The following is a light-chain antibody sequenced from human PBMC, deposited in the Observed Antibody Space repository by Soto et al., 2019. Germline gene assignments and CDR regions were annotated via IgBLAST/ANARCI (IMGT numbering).Light chain of an antibody. CDR2: EVT. CDR1: SRHIGNYNY. Sequence: QSLPTHPASMSGSPGHSITISCTGTSRHIGNYNYVSWYQHHPGKAPKLMIYEVTSRPSGVYYRFSGSKSGMTAGLTIPGLQPQDEADDFCASYSSANNFVVFGTGTKVPAL. CDR3: ASYSSANNFVV. V-gene: IGLV2-14*01. J-gene: IGLJ1*01.